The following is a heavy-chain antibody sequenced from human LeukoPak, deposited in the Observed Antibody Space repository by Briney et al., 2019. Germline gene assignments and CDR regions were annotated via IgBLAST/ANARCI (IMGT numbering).Heavy chain of an antibody. CDR2: MNPNSGNT. J-gene: IGHJ4*02. CDR3: ARTIAVAGALGSNY. CDR1: GYTFASYD. Sequence: GASVKVSRKASGYTFASYDINWVRQATGQGLEWMGWMNPNSGNTGYAQKFQGRVTMTRNTSISTAYMELSSLRSEDTAVYYCARTIAVAGALGSNYWGQGTLVTVSS. V-gene: IGHV1-8*01. D-gene: IGHD6-19*01.